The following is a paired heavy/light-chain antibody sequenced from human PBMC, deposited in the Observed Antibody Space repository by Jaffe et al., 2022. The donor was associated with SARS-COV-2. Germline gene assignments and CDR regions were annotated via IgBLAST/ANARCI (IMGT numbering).Heavy chain of an antibody. Sequence: EVQLLESGGGLVQPGGSLRLSCAASGFSFSTYAMSWVRQAPGKGLEWVSSISGYGGTTHYVDSVKGRFTISRDNSKSTLYLQMNSLRAEDTAVYYCAKDKTTTVVRVIDYWGQGTLVTVSS. D-gene: IGHD3-10*01. V-gene: IGHV3-23*01. CDR2: ISGYGGTT. CDR1: GFSFSTYA. J-gene: IGHJ4*02. CDR3: AKDKTTTVVRVIDY.
Light chain of an antibody. V-gene: IGKV3-20*01. CDR3: QQYGSSLVT. Sequence: EIVLTQSPGTLSLSPGERATLSCRASQSVTSNYLAWYQQKPGQAPRLLVYGASSRATGIPDRFSGSGSGTDFTLTISRLEPEDFAVYYCQQYGSSLVTFGGGTKVEIK. CDR1: QSVTSNY. CDR2: GAS. J-gene: IGKJ4*01.